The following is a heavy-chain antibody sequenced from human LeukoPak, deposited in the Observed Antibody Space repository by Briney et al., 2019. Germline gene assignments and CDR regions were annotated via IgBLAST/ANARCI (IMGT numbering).Heavy chain of an antibody. V-gene: IGHV4-59*01. CDR1: GGSISSYY. CDR2: IYYSGST. D-gene: IGHD3-22*01. CDR3: ARDRRLGY. J-gene: IGHJ4*02. Sequence: SETLSLTCTVSGGSISSYYWSWVRQPPGKGLEWIGYIYYSGSTNYNPSLKSRVTISVDTCKNQFSLKVSSVTAADTAVYYCARDRRLGYWGQGTLVTVSS.